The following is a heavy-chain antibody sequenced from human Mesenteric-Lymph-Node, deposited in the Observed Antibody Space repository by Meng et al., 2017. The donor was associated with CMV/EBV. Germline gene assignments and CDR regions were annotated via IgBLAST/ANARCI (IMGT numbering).Heavy chain of an antibody. V-gene: IGHV1-69*05. J-gene: IGHJ4*02. Sequence: KASGGNLRNYAFSWVRQAPGQGLVWVGGIIPIFATPNYAQQFHGRVTINMDDSAGTAYMELSSLRSEDAAVYYCARTRGGSHLGAFDSWGQGTLVTVSS. CDR1: GGNLRNYA. D-gene: IGHD1-26*01. CDR2: IIPIFATP. CDR3: ARTRGGSHLGAFDS.